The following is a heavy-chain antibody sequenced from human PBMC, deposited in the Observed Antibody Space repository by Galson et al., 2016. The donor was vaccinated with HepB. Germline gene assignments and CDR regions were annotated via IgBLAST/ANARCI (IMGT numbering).Heavy chain of an antibody. Sequence: SETLSLTCSVSGASIDSDIYYWAWIRQAPGKGLEWIGSIYSTGTTYYNPSLKSRVTISVHTSKNQFYLRPASVTAADTAVYYCATHKKSGYFYYMDVWGKGTTVTVSS. CDR3: ATHKKSGYFYYMDV. J-gene: IGHJ6*03. CDR2: IYSTGTT. V-gene: IGHV4-39*01. D-gene: IGHD3-10*01. CDR1: GASIDSDIYY.